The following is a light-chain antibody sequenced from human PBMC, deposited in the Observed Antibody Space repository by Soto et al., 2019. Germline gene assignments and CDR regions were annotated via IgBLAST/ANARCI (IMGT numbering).Light chain of an antibody. Sequence: EIVMTQSPATLSVSPGERATLSCRASQSVSSNLAWYQQKPGQAPRLLLYGASTRATGIPARFSGSGSGTEFTLTISSLQSEDFAVYYCQQYNNWPPKWTFGQGTKVEIK. CDR2: GAS. V-gene: IGKV3-15*01. J-gene: IGKJ1*01. CDR1: QSVSSN. CDR3: QQYNNWPPKWT.